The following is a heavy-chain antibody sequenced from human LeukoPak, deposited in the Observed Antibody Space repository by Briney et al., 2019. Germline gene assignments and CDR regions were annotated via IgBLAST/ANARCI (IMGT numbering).Heavy chain of an antibody. D-gene: IGHD4-17*01. CDR3: ARQYYGDYADY. J-gene: IGHJ4*02. Sequence: PSETLSLTCTVSGGSISSYYWSWIRQPPGKGLEWIGYIYYSGSTNYNPSLKSRVTISVDTSKNQFSLKLSSVTAADTGVYYCARQYYGDYADYWGQGTLVTVSS. CDR2: IYYSGST. V-gene: IGHV4-59*08. CDR1: GGSISSYY.